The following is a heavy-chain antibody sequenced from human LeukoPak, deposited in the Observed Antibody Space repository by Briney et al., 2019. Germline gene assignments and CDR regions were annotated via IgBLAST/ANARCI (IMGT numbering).Heavy chain of an antibody. CDR1: GYTFTGYY. D-gene: IGHD6-13*01. CDR3: ARVLYSSSWYYFDY. CDR2: INTHSGGT. V-gene: IGHV1-2*02. J-gene: IGHJ4*02. Sequence: ASVKVSCKASGYTFTGYYMHWVRQAPGQGLEWMGWINTHSGGTNYAQKFQGRVTMTRDTSISTAYMELSRLRSDDTAVYYCARVLYSSSWYYFDYWGQGTLVTVAS.